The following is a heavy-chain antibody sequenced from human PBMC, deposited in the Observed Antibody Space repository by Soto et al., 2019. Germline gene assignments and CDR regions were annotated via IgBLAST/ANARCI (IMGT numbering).Heavy chain of an antibody. D-gene: IGHD3-10*01. Sequence: ASVKVSCKASGYIFTSYYIHWVRQAPGQGLEWMGWINPFDGSRMFAQSFQGRVTMTRDTSTSTVYMEVSSLRSEDTAVYYCSRVDPGESAPFDHWGQGTLVTVSS. CDR2: INPFDGSR. CDR1: GYIFTSYY. CDR3: SRVDPGESAPFDH. V-gene: IGHV1-46*03. J-gene: IGHJ4*02.